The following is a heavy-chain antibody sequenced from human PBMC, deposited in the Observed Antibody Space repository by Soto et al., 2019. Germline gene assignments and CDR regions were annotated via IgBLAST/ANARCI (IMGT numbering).Heavy chain of an antibody. Sequence: QVQVVESGGGLVKPGGSLRLSCAASGFTFSKIYMTWIRQAPGKGLEWISSISNSGSTIYYADSVKGRFAISRDNAKNSVYLQMNSLRAEDTAVYYCARVGEDGTWSGYWFDYWGQGTLVTVSS. D-gene: IGHD3-3*01. CDR1: GFTFSKIY. J-gene: IGHJ4*02. CDR3: ARVGEDGTWSGYWFDY. CDR2: ISNSGSTI. V-gene: IGHV3-11*01.